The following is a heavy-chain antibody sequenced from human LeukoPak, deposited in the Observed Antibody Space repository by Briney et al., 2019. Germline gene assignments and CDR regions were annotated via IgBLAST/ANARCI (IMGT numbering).Heavy chain of an antibody. D-gene: IGHD3-16*01. CDR2: IKDDGSQK. CDR1: GFSLSSQW. J-gene: IGHJ5*02. V-gene: IGHV3-7*01. Sequence: GGSLRLSCAASGFSLSSQWMSWVRQAPGKGPEWVANIKDDGSQKYYVYSVKGGFTISRDNAKNSLYLQMNSLIAEDTAVYYCARAFSWGQGTLVTVSS. CDR3: ARAFS.